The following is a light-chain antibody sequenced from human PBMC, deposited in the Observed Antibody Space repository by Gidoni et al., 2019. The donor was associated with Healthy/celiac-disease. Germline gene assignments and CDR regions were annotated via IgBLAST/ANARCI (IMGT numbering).Light chain of an antibody. J-gene: IGKJ5*01. CDR3: QQSYSTLFT. Sequence: DSQMTQSPSSLSASVGDRVTITCRASQSISSYLNWYQQKPGKAPKLLIYAASSLQSGVPTRFSGSCSGTDFTLTISLLQPEYFATYYCQQSYSTLFTFGQGTRLEIK. CDR2: AAS. V-gene: IGKV1-39*01. CDR1: QSISSY.